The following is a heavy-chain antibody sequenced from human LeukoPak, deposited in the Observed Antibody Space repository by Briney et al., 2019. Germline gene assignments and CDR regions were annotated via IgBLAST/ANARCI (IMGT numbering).Heavy chain of an antibody. CDR2: IKQDASVK. CDR3: ARCRYSSAGCSFDI. V-gene: IGHV3-7*03. Sequence: GGSLTLSCSASGSTFSDYWMSWVRLAPGKGLEWVANIKQDASVKYYVDSVKGRFTVSRDNAESSLFVQMSSLRVEDTAVYYCARCRYSSAGCSFDIWGQGTMVTVSP. J-gene: IGHJ3*02. CDR1: GSTFSDYW. D-gene: IGHD2-15*01.